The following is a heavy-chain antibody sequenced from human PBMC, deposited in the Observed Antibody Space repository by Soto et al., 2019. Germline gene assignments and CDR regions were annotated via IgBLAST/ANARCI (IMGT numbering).Heavy chain of an antibody. CDR1: GGPFNTFG. J-gene: IGHJ4*02. CDR3: ARTRQRRPVFYVDY. CDR2: IIPKYGTT. Sequence: QVQLMQSGAEVTKPGSSAKVSCKASGGPFNTFGISWVRQAPGQGLEWMGGIIPKYGTTNYARRFQGRVPITADESTTTAYLELSSLRHDDTAIYYCARTRQRRPVFYVDYWGQGTPISVTS. D-gene: IGHD2-2*01. V-gene: IGHV1-69*01.